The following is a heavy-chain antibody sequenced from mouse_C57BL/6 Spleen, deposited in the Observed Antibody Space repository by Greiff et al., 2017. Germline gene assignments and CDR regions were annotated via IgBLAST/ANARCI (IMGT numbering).Heavy chain of an antibody. CDR2: INYDGSST. CDR3: ARENYYGSRGYFDV. V-gene: IGHV5-16*01. J-gene: IGHJ1*03. CDR1: GFTFSDYY. Sequence: EVQLVESEGGLVQPGSSMKLSCTASGFTFSDYYMAWVRQVPEKGLEWVANINYDGSSTYYLDSLKSRFIISRDNAKNILYLQMSSLKSEDTATYYCARENYYGSRGYFDVWGTGTTVTVAS. D-gene: IGHD1-1*01.